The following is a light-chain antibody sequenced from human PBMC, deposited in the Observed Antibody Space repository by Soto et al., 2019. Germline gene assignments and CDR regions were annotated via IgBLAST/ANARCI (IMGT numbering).Light chain of an antibody. Sequence: EIVLTQSPGALSLSPGERATLSCRASQSVDSGYLAWYQQRSGQAPRLLMYGISFRGTGISNRFRGSGSGTDFTLTISRLEPEDSAVYFCQQYDGSPLTFGQGTKVEI. CDR3: QQYDGSPLT. CDR1: QSVDSGY. J-gene: IGKJ2*01. V-gene: IGKV3-20*01. CDR2: GIS.